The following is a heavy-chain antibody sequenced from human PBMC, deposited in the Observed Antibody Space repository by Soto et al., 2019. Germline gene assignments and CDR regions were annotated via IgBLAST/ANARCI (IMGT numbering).Heavy chain of an antibody. CDR3: ARENWNYDYYYGMDV. CDR1: GYPFTTYG. D-gene: IGHD1-1*01. CDR2: ISAYTDNT. Sequence: QARLVQSGSEVREPGASVKVSCKASGYPFTTYGITWVRQAPGQGLEWLGWISAYTDNTNYAQNLQGRVTITTDTSTSTAYMELRSLRSDDTAVYYCARENWNYDYYYGMDVWGQGTTVTVSS. V-gene: IGHV1-18*04. J-gene: IGHJ6*02.